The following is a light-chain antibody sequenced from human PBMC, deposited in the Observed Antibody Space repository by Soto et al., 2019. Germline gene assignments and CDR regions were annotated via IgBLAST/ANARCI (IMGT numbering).Light chain of an antibody. V-gene: IGKV1-39*01. CDR2: AAS. J-gene: IGKJ2*01. CDR1: QSISSY. Sequence: IQMTQSTSSLSASVGDRVTITCRASQSISSYLNWYQQKPGTAPKLLIYAASSLQSGVPSRFSGSGSGTDFILTISSLQPEDFATYYCQQSYSTPTFGQGTKLEIK. CDR3: QQSYSTPT.